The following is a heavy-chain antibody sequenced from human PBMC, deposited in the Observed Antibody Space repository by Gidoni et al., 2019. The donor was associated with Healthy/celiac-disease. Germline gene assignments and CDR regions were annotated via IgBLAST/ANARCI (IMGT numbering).Heavy chain of an antibody. CDR1: GFTFSRYA. D-gene: IGHD5-18*01. CDR2: ISYDGSNK. V-gene: IGHV3-30-3*01. CDR3: ARSNVDTAMSGLGIDY. J-gene: IGHJ4*02. Sequence: QVQLVESGGGVVQPGRSLRLSCAASGFTFSRYAMHWVRQAPGKGLEWVAVISYDGSNKYYADSVKGRFTISRDNSKNTLYLQMNRLRAEDTAVYYCARSNVDTAMSGLGIDYWGQGTLVTVSS.